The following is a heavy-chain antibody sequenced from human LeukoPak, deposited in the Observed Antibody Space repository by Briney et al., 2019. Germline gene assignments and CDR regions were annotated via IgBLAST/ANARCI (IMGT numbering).Heavy chain of an antibody. CDR3: ARDRFTYYYDSSGYPAIGDAFDI. CDR1: GFTFSSHS. D-gene: IGHD3-22*01. J-gene: IGHJ3*02. CDR2: ISSSSSYI. V-gene: IGHV3-21*01. Sequence: RGSLRLSCAASGFTFSSHSMNWVRQAPGKGLEWVSSISSSSSYIYYADSVKGRFTISRDNAKNSLYLQMNSLRAEDTAVYYCARDRFTYYYDSSGYPAIGDAFDIWGQGTMVTVSS.